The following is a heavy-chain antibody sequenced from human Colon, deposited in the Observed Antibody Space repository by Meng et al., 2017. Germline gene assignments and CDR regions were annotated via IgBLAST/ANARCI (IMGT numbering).Heavy chain of an antibody. D-gene: IGHD2-21*02. Sequence: QGQLVQSGAEVKKPGSSVKVSCKADGYTFNNYPINWVRQAPGQGLEWMGAITPTSGTSNYAQTFQGRVTFIADKSTNTAYMELNSLKSEDTAVYYCARKGGFCDSDCYYLDFWGQGTLVTVSS. CDR2: ITPTSGTS. V-gene: IGHV1-69*06. CDR3: ARKGGFCDSDCYYLDF. CDR1: GYTFNNYP. J-gene: IGHJ4*02.